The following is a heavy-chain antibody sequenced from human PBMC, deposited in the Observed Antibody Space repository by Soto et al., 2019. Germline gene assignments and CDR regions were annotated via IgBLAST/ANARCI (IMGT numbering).Heavy chain of an antibody. Sequence: QVQLQESGPGLVKPSETLSLTCTVSGGSVSSGSYYWSWIRQPPGKGLEWIGYIYYSGSTNYNPSLKSRVTLSVDTSKNQFSLKLSSVTAADTAVYYCARDSREGGFQHWGQGTLVTVSS. J-gene: IGHJ1*01. V-gene: IGHV4-61*01. CDR2: IYYSGST. CDR1: GGSVSSGSYY. CDR3: ARDSREGGFQH.